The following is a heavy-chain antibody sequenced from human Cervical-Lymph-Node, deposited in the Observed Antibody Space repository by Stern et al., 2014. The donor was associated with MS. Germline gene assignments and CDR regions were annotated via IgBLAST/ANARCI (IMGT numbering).Heavy chain of an antibody. D-gene: IGHD4-11*01. Sequence: EVQLLQSGAEVKKPGESLKISCKGSGYSFTSHWIGWVRQMPGKGLEWMGMIYPGDSDTRYSPSFQGQVTISAHHSPRTAHLPRSSLKASETAIYYCARHQTDYKGRDYYYYGMDVWGQGTTVTVSS. V-gene: IGHV5-51*01. CDR3: ARHQTDYKGRDYYYYGMDV. CDR1: GYSFTSHW. CDR2: IYPGDSDT. J-gene: IGHJ6*02.